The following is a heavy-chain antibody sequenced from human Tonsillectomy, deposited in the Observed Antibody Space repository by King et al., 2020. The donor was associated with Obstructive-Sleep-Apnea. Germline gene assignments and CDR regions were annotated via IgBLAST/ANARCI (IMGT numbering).Heavy chain of an antibody. CDR2: IWYDGRNK. CDR1: GFTFSSYG. Sequence: VQLVESGGGVVQPGRALRLSCAASGFTFSSYGMHWVRQAPGKGLEGVAVIWYDGRNKYYGDSVKGRFTISRDNSKNTLYLQMNSLRAEDTAVYYCARGDGYNHDAFDIWGQGTMVTVSS. D-gene: IGHD5-24*01. J-gene: IGHJ3*02. V-gene: IGHV3-33*01. CDR3: ARGDGYNHDAFDI.